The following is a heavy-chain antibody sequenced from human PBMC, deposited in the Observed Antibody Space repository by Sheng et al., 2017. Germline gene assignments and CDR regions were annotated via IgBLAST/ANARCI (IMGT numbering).Heavy chain of an antibody. D-gene: IGHD1-26*01. CDR3: ARGRIGGSFDY. J-gene: IGHJ4*02. CDR2: IYHSGST. CDR1: GYSISSGYY. V-gene: IGHV4-38-2*02. Sequence: QVQLQESGPGLVKPSETLSLTCTVSGYSISSGYYWGWIRQPPGKVLEWIGSIYHSGSTYYNPSLKSRVTISVDTSKNQFSLKLSSVTAADTAVYYCARGRIGGSFDYVGPGNPGHRLL.